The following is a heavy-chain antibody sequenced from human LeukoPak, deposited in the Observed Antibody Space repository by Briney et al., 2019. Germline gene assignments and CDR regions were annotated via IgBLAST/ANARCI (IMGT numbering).Heavy chain of an antibody. CDR2: INKDGGEK. CDR1: GFTFSSYW. Sequence: GGSLRLSCAASGFTFSSYWMSWVRQAPGKGLEWVANINKDGGEKYYVDSVKGRFTISRDNAKNSLYLQMNSLRADDTAVYYCASVGELPPDGDLDYWGQGTLVTVSS. V-gene: IGHV3-7*03. D-gene: IGHD1-26*01. J-gene: IGHJ4*02. CDR3: ASVGELPPDGDLDY.